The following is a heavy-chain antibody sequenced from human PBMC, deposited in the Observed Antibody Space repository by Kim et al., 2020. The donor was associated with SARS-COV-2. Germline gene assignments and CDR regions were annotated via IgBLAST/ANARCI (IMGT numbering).Heavy chain of an antibody. D-gene: IGHD3-22*01. CDR3: ATRSGYYDQDEHDY. CDR2: IIPSFGTA. J-gene: IGHJ4*02. Sequence: SVKVSCKASGCTFNSYAISWVRQAPGQGLEWMGGIIPSFGTANYAQKFQGRVTITADESTSTAYMELSSLRSEDTAVYYCATRSGYYDQDEHDYWGQGALGTVSS. CDR1: GCTFNSYA. V-gene: IGHV1-69*13.